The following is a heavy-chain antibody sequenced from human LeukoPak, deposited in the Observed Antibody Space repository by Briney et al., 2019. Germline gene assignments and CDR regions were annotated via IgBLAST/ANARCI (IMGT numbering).Heavy chain of an antibody. J-gene: IGHJ6*02. CDR1: GFTFSDYY. CDR2: ISSSSSYT. CDR3: ARETHGVVGATTSGMDV. V-gene: IGHV3-11*05. D-gene: IGHD1-26*01. Sequence: PGGSLRLSCAASGFTFSDYYMSWIRQAPGKGLEWVSYISSSSSYTNYADSVKGRFTISRDNAKNSLYLQMNSLRDEDTAVYYCARETHGVVGATTSGMDVWGQGTTVTVSS.